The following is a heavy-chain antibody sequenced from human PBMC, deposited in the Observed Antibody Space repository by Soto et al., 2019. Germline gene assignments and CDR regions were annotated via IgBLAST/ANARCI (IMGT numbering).Heavy chain of an antibody. D-gene: IGHD3-16*01. Sequence: PGGSLRLSCTASGFTFSSYGMHWVRQAPGKGLEWVAGISGSGGRSYYADSVKGRFTISRDNSKSTLYLQMNSLRAEDTAVYHCAKAYFVWSSEQPYYFDYWGRGTLVTVSS. CDR2: ISGSGGRS. J-gene: IGHJ4*02. CDR3: AKAYFVWSSEQPYYFDY. V-gene: IGHV3-23*01. CDR1: GFTFSSYG.